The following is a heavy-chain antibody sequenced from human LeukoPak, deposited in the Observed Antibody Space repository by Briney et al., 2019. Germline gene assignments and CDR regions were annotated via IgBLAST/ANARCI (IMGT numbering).Heavy chain of an antibody. CDR2: TNTDGRST. D-gene: IGHD2-8*01. CDR3: YCANAEH. CDR1: GVTSRGNR. Sequence: GGSLRLSSALPGVTSRGNRIDCGRQAPGKGLVRVLGTNTDGRSTMYAESVKGGFTIARDNAKNTLYLQMNRLRAESTAVYYCYCANAEHWCEGALVAASS. V-gene: IGHV3-74*03. J-gene: IGHJ1*01.